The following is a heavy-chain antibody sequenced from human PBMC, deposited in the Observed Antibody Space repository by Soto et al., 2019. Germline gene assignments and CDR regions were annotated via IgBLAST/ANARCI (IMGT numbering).Heavy chain of an antibody. V-gene: IGHV1-2*02. CDR2: INPNSGGT. Sequence: QVQLVQSGAEVKKPGASVKVSCKASGYTFTGYYIHWVRQAPGQGLEWMGWINPNSGGTNYAQKFQGRVTMTRDTSTSTAYMELSSLRSDDTALYYCARHSGYDYVFDYWGQGTLVTVSS. CDR3: ARHSGYDYVFDY. CDR1: GYTFTGYY. J-gene: IGHJ4*02. D-gene: IGHD5-12*01.